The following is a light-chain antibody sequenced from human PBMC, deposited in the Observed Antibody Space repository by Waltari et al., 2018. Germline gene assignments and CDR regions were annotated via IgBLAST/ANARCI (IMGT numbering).Light chain of an antibody. CDR3: SSYAGSKFWV. J-gene: IGLJ3*02. CDR2: EVS. CDR1: STDAGGYNY. Sequence: QSALTQPPPASRSPGPSVTILCTGISTDAGGYNYISWFQQRPGKAPKVMIYEVSKGPSGVPDRFSGSKSGNTASLIVSGLQAEDEADYYCSSYAGSKFWVFGGGTKLTVL. V-gene: IGLV2-8*01.